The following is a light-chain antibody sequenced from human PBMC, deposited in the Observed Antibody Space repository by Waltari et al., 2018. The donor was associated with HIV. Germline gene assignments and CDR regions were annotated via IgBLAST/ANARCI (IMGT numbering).Light chain of an antibody. CDR2: EVS. CDR3: ASYTSTSARV. CDR1: SRDVGATNY. J-gene: IGLJ3*02. V-gene: IGLV2-14*01. Sequence: QSALTQPASVSGSPGQSITISCTCTSRDVGATNYVSWFHQHPGKVPKLLIYEVSNRHSGVFYSFSGSKFGNTASLTITGLQAEDEADYYCASYTSTSARVFGGGTKVTVL.